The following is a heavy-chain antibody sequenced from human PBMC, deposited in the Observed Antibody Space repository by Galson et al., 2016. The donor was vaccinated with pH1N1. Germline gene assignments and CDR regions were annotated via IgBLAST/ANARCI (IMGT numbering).Heavy chain of an antibody. J-gene: IGHJ4*02. D-gene: IGHD6-13*01. CDR1: GFSISTYL. CDR2: IGQDGSKI. Sequence: SLRLSCAASGFSISTYLMTWVRQAPGKGLEWVANIGQDGSKIYYVDSVKGRFTISRDNAKNSLYLQMNSLRREETAVYYCARAIGAADSLWGQGTLVTVSS. V-gene: IGHV3-7*04. CDR3: ARAIGAADSL.